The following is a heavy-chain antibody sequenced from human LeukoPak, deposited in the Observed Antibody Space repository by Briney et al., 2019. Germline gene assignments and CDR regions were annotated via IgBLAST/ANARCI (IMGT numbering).Heavy chain of an antibody. CDR2: IYYSGST. J-gene: IGHJ4*02. CDR1: GGSISSYY. V-gene: IGHV4-59*08. CDR3: ARQSSGWIDY. Sequence: PSETLSLTCTVSGGSISSYYWSWLRQPPGKGLEWIGYIYYSGSTNYNPSLKSRVTISVDTSKNQFSLKLSSVTAADTAVYYCARQSSGWIDYWGQGTLVTVYS. D-gene: IGHD6-19*01.